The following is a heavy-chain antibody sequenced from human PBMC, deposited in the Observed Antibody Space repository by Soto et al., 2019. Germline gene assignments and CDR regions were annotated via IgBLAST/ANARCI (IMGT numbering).Heavy chain of an antibody. CDR2: IIPIFGTA. CDR3: ASWGNPYYYYYYGMDV. Sequence: QVQLVQSGAEVKKPGTSVKVSCKASGGTFSSYAISWVRQAPGQGLEWMGGIIPIFGTANYAQKFQGRVTITADESTSTAYMELSSLRSEDTAVYYCASWGNPYYYYYYGMDVWGQGTTVTVSS. D-gene: IGHD1-26*01. J-gene: IGHJ6*02. V-gene: IGHV1-69*01. CDR1: GGTFSSYA.